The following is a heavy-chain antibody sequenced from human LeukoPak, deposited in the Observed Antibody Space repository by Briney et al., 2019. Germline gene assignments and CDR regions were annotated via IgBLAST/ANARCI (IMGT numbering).Heavy chain of an antibody. CDR2: IIPLFGAS. D-gene: IGHD4-17*01. CDR1: GGTLRRYV. Sequence: SVTISCKASGGTLRRYVISWVRQAPGQGLEWMGGIIPLFGASNYAQKFQDRITITADESTRTADMELSGLRSEDTALYYCARGPSDEYGDYNAFDVWGQGTMVTVSS. J-gene: IGHJ3*01. CDR3: ARGPSDEYGDYNAFDV. V-gene: IGHV1-69*01.